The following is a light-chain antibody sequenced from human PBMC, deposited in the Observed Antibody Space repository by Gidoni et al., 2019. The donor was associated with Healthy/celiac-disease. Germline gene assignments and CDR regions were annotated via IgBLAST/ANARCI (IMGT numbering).Light chain of an antibody. V-gene: IGKV2-28*01. CDR2: LGS. Sequence: DIVMTQSPLSLPVTPGEPASISCRSSQSLLHSNGYNYLDWYLQKPGQSPQLLIYLGSNRASGVPDRFSGSGSGTDFTLKISRVEAEDVGVYYCMQALQTPWTFDPRDQGGNQT. CDR3: MQALQTPWT. J-gene: IGKJ1*01. CDR1: QSLLHSNGYNY.